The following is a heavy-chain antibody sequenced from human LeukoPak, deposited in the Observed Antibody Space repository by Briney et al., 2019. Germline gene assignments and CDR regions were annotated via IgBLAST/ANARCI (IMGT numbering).Heavy chain of an antibody. CDR3: ARDLTGGEYFDS. J-gene: IGHJ4*02. CDR1: GFTLSRFK. V-gene: IGHV3-21*01. D-gene: IGHD3-16*01. Sequence: GGSLRLSCAASGFTLSRFKMTWVRQAPGKGLEWVASISPSSSYISYADSLKGRVTVSRDNTKNSVFLQMSSLRAEDTAVYYCARDLTGGEYFDSWGQGTLVSVSS. CDR2: ISPSSSYI.